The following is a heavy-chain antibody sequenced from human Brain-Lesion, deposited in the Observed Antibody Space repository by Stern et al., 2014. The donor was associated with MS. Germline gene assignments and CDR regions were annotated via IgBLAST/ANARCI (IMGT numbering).Heavy chain of an antibody. Sequence: VQLVQSGAEVKKPGASVKVSCKTSGYIFTGYYIHWVRQAPGQGLEWMAWINPNTGGPKYAQKFQGRVTMSRDTSISTAYVELSSLTSDDTAVYYCARDQRGITICGVVTDYYYLGMDVWGQGTTVTVSS. J-gene: IGHJ6*02. V-gene: IGHV1-2*02. CDR1: GYIFTGYY. CDR2: INPNTGGP. CDR3: ARDQRGITICGVVTDYYYLGMDV. D-gene: IGHD3-3*01.